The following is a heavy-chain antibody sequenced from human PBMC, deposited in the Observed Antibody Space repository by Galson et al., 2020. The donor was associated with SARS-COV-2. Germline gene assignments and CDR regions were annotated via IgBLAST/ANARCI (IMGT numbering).Heavy chain of an antibody. Sequence: ASVKVSCRASGYTLTSSGINWVRQAPGQGLEWLGWISPNNGNTNYARNFRARLTMTTDTPTNTAYMELRSLQYDDTAIYYCARGTMARGANPDYWGQGTLGTVSS. CDR2: ISPNNGNT. V-gene: IGHV1-18*01. D-gene: IGHD3-10*01. CDR3: ARGTMARGANPDY. CDR1: GYTLTSSG. J-gene: IGHJ4*02.